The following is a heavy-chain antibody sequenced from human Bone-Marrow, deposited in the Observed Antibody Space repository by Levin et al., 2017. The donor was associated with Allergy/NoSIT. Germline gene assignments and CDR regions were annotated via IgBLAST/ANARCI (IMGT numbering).Heavy chain of an antibody. Sequence: GGSLRLSCEASGFTFNDFAMHWVRQIPGKGLEWVTGIMWNSARMDYADSVKGRFTISRDNAKNSLYLEMNALRVEDAALYYCVKDRSSVDNWNYGGPFESWGQGTLVTVSS. CDR1: GFTFNDFA. CDR2: IMWNSARM. D-gene: IGHD1-7*01. CDR3: VKDRSSVDNWNYGGPFES. J-gene: IGHJ4*02. V-gene: IGHV3-9*01.